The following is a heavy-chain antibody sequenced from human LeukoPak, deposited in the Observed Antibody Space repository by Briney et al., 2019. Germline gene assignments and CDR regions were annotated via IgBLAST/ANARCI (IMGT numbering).Heavy chain of an antibody. CDR2: ISYDGSNK. CDR1: GFTFSTNA. J-gene: IGHJ6*02. Sequence: GGSLRLSCAASGFTFSTNAMHWVRQAPGKGLEWVVVISYDGSNKYYADSVKGRFTISRDNAKNSLYLQMNSLRAEDTAVYYCARESGSYYTPRPKDGMDVWGQGTTVTVSS. D-gene: IGHD1-26*01. V-gene: IGHV3-30-3*01. CDR3: ARESGSYYTPRPKDGMDV.